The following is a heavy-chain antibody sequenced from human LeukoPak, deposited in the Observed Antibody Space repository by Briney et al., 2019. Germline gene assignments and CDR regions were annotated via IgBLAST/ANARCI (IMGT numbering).Heavy chain of an antibody. J-gene: IGHJ6*03. V-gene: IGHV3-33*06. CDR3: AKEDSSGYYHYYYYMDV. CDR2: IWYDGSNK. D-gene: IGHD3-22*01. Sequence: PGGSLRLSCAASGFTFSSYGMHWVRQAPGKGLEWVAVIWYDGSNKYYADSVKGRFTISRDSSKNTLYLQMNSLRAEDTAVYYCAKEDSSGYYHYYYYMDVWGKGTTVTVSS. CDR1: GFTFSSYG.